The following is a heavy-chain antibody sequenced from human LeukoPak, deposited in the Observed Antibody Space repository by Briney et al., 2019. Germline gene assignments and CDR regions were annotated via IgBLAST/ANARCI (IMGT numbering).Heavy chain of an antibody. D-gene: IGHD6-19*01. CDR1: GFPFSFYE. J-gene: IGHJ4*02. Sequence: GGSLGLSCAVSGFPFSFYEMNWVRQAPGKGLEWVSNIGASGTAKYYADSVKGRFSISRDNAKTSLYLQMNSLRVDDTAVYYCALLAVASDFDYWGQGALVTVSS. CDR2: IGASGTAK. CDR3: ALLAVASDFDY. V-gene: IGHV3-48*03.